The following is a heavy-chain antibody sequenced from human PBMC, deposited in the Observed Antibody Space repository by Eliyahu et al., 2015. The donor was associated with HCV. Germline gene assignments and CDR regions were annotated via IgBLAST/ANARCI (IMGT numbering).Heavy chain of an antibody. V-gene: IGHV3-23*01. J-gene: IGHJ5*02. CDR1: GFTFSNYA. Sequence: EVQLLESGGGLVQPGGSLRLSCAASGFTFSNYAMSWVRQAPGKGLEWVSGISGSGDNTYYADSVKGRFTIFRDNSKNTLYLQMNSLSAEDTAVYYCAKDPGDRAWFDPWGQGTLVTVSS. D-gene: IGHD3-10*01. CDR2: ISGSGDNT. CDR3: AKDPGDRAWFDP.